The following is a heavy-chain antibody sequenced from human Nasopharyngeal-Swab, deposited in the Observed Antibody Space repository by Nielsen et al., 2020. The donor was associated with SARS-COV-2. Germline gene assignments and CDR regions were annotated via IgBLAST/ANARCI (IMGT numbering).Heavy chain of an antibody. Sequence: GESLKISCAASGFTFSSYAMHWVRQAPGKGLECVAVISYGGSNKYYADSVKGRLTISRDNSKNTLSLQMNSLRAEDTAVYYCASSPLDSSGYYYGLDYWGQGTLVTVSS. D-gene: IGHD3-22*01. J-gene: IGHJ4*02. CDR2: ISYGGSNK. V-gene: IGHV3-30-3*01. CDR1: GFTFSSYA. CDR3: ASSPLDSSGYYYGLDY.